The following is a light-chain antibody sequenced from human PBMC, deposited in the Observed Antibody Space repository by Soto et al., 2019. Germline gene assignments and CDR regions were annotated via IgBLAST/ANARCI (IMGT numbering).Light chain of an antibody. CDR3: PQRSNWPRT. CDR1: QNIRKY. Sequence: IVLTQSPATLSLSPGKRATLSCRASQNIRKYIIWYQQKPGQAPRLLIYEVSNRATGIPARFSGSGSVTYFTLSISGLEPEDFAIYYCPQRSNWPRTFGQGTKVEIK. J-gene: IGKJ1*01. CDR2: EVS. V-gene: IGKV3-11*01.